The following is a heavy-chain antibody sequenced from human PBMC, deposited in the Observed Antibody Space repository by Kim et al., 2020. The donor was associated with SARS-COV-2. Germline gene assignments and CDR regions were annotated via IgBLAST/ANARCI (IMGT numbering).Heavy chain of an antibody. CDR3: ARAYGKIVGVGHFDY. D-gene: IGHD2-15*01. CDR2: IYSDGST. Sequence: GSLRLSCAASTFTVSSYYMSWVRQAPGKGLEWVSDIYSDGSTYYADSAKGRFTISRHNSANILYLQLNSLRGADTAAYYCARAYGKIVGVGHFDYWGQG. V-gene: IGHV3-53*01. J-gene: IGHJ4*02. CDR1: TFTVSSYY.